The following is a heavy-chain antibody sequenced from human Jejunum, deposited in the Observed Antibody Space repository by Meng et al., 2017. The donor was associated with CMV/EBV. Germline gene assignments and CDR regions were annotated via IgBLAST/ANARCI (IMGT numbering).Heavy chain of an antibody. Sequence: QVQLVQSGAEVEKPGASVRVACKTSGYVFIDYYIHWLRQAPGQGLEWMGWINPNGGGTRSAQSFQGRVTMTTDTSTNTVYMELRSLRSDDTAVYYCGRGSYFDYWGQGTLVTVSS. CDR3: GRGSYFDY. CDR2: INPNGGGT. CDR1: GYVFIDYY. D-gene: IGHD3-10*01. V-gene: IGHV1-2*02. J-gene: IGHJ4*02.